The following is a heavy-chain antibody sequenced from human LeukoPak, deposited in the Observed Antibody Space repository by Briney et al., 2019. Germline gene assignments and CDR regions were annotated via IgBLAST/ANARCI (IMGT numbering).Heavy chain of an antibody. J-gene: IGHJ4*02. V-gene: IGHV3-23*01. D-gene: IGHD3-10*01. CDR3: ARDQVYFGSGTYPPDY. CDR2: ISGSGGTT. Sequence: GGSLRLSCTASGFTFSSYAMSWVRQAPGKGLEWVSAISGSGGTTYYADSVKGRFTIPRDNSKSTLYLQISRLRAEDTAIYYCARDQVYFGSGTYPPDYWGQGTLVTVSS. CDR1: GFTFSSYA.